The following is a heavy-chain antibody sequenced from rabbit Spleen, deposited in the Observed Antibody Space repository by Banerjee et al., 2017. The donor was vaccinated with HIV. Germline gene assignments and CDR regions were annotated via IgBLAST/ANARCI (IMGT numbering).Heavy chain of an antibody. CDR2: IDPVFGIT. CDR1: GFTLSSYY. J-gene: IGHJ6*01. Sequence: QLKESGGGLVQPGGSLKLSCKASGFTLSSYYMNWVRQAPGKGLEWIGYIDPVFGITYYANWVNGRFSISRENAQNTVFLQMTSLTAADTATYFCARGSAAMTMVITGFYLGLWGQGTLVTVS. V-gene: IGHV1S7*01. CDR3: ARGSAAMTMVITGFYLGL. D-gene: IGHD2-1*01.